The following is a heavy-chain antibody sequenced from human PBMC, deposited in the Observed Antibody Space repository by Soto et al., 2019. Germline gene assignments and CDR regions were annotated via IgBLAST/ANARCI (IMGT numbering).Heavy chain of an antibody. J-gene: IGHJ5*02. V-gene: IGHV4-30-2*01. D-gene: IGHD3-22*01. CDR3: APDPRDTMILDP. CDR2: IYHSGST. Sequence: TLSLTCAVSGGSVSSGVDSWSWIRQPPGKVLEWIGYIYHSGSTYYNPSLKSRVTISVDRSKNQFSLKLSSVTAADTAVYYCAPDPRDTMILDPWGQGTPVTVSS. CDR1: GGSVSSGVDS.